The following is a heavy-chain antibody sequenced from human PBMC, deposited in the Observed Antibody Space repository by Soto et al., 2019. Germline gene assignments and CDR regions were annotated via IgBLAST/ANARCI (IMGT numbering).Heavy chain of an antibody. Sequence: WETLSLTCAVYGGSFSGYYWSWIRQPPGKGLEWIGEINHSGSTNYNPSLKSRVTISVDTSKNQFSLKLSSVTAADTAVYYCARVVHSGYEGYYYYGMDGWGQGTTVTVSS. D-gene: IGHD5-12*01. CDR2: INHSGST. CDR3: ARVVHSGYEGYYYYGMDG. V-gene: IGHV4-34*01. CDR1: GGSFSGYY. J-gene: IGHJ6*02.